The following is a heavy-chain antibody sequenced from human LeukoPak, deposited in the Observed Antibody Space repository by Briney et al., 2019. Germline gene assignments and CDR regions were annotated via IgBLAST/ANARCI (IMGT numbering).Heavy chain of an antibody. CDR2: INSDGSST. CDR3: ARVVSSSWSNWFDP. Sequence: GGSLRLSCAASGFTFSSYWMHWVRQAPGKGLVWVSRINSDGSSTTYADSVKGRFTISRDNAKNTLYLQMNSLRAEDTAVYYCARVVSSSWSNWFDPWGQGTLVTVSS. D-gene: IGHD6-13*01. V-gene: IGHV3-74*01. CDR1: GFTFSSYW. J-gene: IGHJ5*02.